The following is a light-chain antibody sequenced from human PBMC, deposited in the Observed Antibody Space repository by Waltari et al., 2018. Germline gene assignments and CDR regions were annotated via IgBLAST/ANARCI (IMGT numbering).Light chain of an antibody. Sequence: QSALAQPPSVSGSPGQSVTISCTGTSRDVGAYNYVPWYQQHPGNAPRVVIHDVSERPSGVPDRFSASKSGNTASLTITGLQAEDEADYYCLAYAGGPSIFGGGTKLTVL. J-gene: IGLJ2*01. CDR3: LAYAGGPSI. V-gene: IGLV2-11*01. CDR1: SRDVGAYNY. CDR2: DVS.